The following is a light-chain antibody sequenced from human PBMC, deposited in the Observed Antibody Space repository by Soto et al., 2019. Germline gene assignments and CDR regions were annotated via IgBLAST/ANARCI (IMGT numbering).Light chain of an antibody. CDR3: QQYNTWLWT. Sequence: EVVMTQSQATLPVSPGERVTLSCRASQRINAHLAWSQQKPGKAPRLLIHGASTRATGIPARFSGSGFGTEFILTISSLQSEDFAVYYCQQYNTWLWTFGQGTKVEIQ. V-gene: IGKV3-15*01. CDR1: QRINAH. J-gene: IGKJ1*01. CDR2: GAS.